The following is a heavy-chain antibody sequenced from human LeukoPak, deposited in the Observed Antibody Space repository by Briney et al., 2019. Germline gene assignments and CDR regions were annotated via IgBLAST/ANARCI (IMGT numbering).Heavy chain of an antibody. D-gene: IGHD1-20*01. V-gene: IGHV3-72*01. CDR3: SGPVVTGTTEDTDV. CDR2: SRTKANGYST. Sequence: GGSLRLSCAASGFTFSDHFMDWVRQAPGKGLEWVGRSRTKANGYSTDYAASVKGRFIISRDDSKSSLYLQMNSLQTEDTAVYYCSGPVVTGTTEDTDVWGQGTTVTVSS. J-gene: IGHJ6*02. CDR1: GFTFSDHF.